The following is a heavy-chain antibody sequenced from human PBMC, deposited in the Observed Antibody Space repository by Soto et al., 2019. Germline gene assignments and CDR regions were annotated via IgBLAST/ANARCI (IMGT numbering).Heavy chain of an antibody. Sequence: QVQLQESGPGLVKPSETLSLTCTVSGGSISSYYWSWIRQPAGKGLEWIGRIYTSGSTNYNPSLKSRVTMSVAPSKNQFSLKLSSVTAADTAVYYCARDGGSSPPHYYYYGMDVWGQGTTVTVSS. CDR2: IYTSGST. D-gene: IGHD6-6*01. CDR3: ARDGGSSPPHYYYYGMDV. CDR1: GGSISSYY. V-gene: IGHV4-4*07. J-gene: IGHJ6*02.